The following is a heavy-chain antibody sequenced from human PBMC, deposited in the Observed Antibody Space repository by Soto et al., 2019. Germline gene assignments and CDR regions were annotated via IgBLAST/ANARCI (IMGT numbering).Heavy chain of an antibody. V-gene: IGHV4-30-2*06. CDR2: TYQSGSA. Sequence: PSETLSLTCTVSGGSITSGGYSWTWIRQSPGKGLEWIGYTYQSGSAYYNPSPKSRVTISVDRSKNQFSLYLTSVTAADTAVYYCARDYYGMDVWGQGTTVTVSS. CDR1: GGSITSGGYS. J-gene: IGHJ6*02. CDR3: ARDYYGMDV.